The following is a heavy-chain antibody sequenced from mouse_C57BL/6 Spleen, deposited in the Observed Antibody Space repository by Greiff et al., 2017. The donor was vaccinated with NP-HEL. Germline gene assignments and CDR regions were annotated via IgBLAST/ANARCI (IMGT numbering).Heavy chain of an antibody. V-gene: IGHV7-3*01. CDR1: GFTFTDYY. Sequence: EVQLVESGGGLVQPGGSLSLSCAASGFTFTDYYMSWVRQPPGKALEWLGFIRNKANGYTTEYSASVKGRFTISTDNSQSILYLQMNALRAEDSATYYCASYYGSSYFDYWGQGTTLTVSS. CDR2: IRNKANGYTT. D-gene: IGHD1-1*01. J-gene: IGHJ2*01. CDR3: ASYYGSSYFDY.